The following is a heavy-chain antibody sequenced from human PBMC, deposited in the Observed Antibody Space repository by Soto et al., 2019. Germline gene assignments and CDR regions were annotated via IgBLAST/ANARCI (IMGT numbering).Heavy chain of an antibody. J-gene: IGHJ4*02. CDR1: GFSLSSTRMA. Sequence: GSGPTLVSPTQTLTLTFTFSGFSLSSTRMAVGWIRQPPGKALEWLALIYWDDDKRYSPFLKSRLTITKDTSKNQVVLTMSNMDPVDTARYYCAHIVVAGLGYYFDYWGQGTLVTVSS. V-gene: IGHV2-5*02. D-gene: IGHD6-19*01. CDR3: AHIVVAGLGYYFDY. CDR2: IYWDDDK.